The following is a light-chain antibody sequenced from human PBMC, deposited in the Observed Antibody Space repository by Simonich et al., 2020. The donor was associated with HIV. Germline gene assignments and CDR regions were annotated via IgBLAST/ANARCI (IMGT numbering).Light chain of an antibody. V-gene: IGLV2-8*01. CDR2: EVS. CDR3: CSYAVSYTLV. J-gene: IGLJ2*01. Sequence: QSALTQPPSASGSPGQSVTISCTGTSSDVGGYNYVAWYQQHPGKAPKLMIYEVSKRPSGVPDRFSGSKSGNTASLTVSGLQAEDEADYYCCSYAVSYTLVFGGGTKLTVL. CDR1: SSDVGGYNY.